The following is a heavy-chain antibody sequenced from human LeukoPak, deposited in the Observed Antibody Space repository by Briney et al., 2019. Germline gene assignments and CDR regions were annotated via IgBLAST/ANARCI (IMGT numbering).Heavy chain of an antibody. CDR1: GGSISSSNYY. Sequence: KPSETLSLTCTVSGGSISSSNYYWGWIRQPPGKGLEWIANIYYSGSTFYNPSLKSRVTISVDMSKNQLSLKLTSVTAADTAVYYCARAPPYSSSSNYMDVWGKGTTVTVSS. D-gene: IGHD6-6*01. V-gene: IGHV4-39*01. CDR3: ARAPPYSSSSNYMDV. J-gene: IGHJ6*03. CDR2: IYYSGST.